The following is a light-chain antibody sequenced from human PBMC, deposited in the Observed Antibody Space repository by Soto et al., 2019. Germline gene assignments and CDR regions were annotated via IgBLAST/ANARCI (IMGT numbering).Light chain of an antibody. CDR2: EVT. CDR3: SSYSSSATPYV. CDR1: SSDVGPYNY. J-gene: IGLJ1*01. Sequence: QSVLTQPASVSGSPGQSITICCIGTSSDVGPYNYVSWYQQHPDKAPKLILYEVTNRPSGASDRFSGSKSGNAAFLTISGLQAEDEADYYCSSYSSSATPYVFGTGPKVTVL. V-gene: IGLV2-14*01.